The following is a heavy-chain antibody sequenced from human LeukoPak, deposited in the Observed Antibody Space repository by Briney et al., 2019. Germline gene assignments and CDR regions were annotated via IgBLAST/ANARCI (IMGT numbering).Heavy chain of an antibody. CDR1: GFTFGSYP. CDR3: AGARYGSGTFSFDN. CDR2: ISYDGSNK. D-gene: IGHD3-10*01. Sequence: PGGSLRLSCAASGFTFGSYPIHWVRQAPGKGLEGVALISYDGSNKYYADSVKGRFNISRDNSKNTLYLQMSSLRAEDTAVYYCAGARYGSGTFSFDNWGQGTLVTVSS. V-gene: IGHV3-30*04. J-gene: IGHJ4*02.